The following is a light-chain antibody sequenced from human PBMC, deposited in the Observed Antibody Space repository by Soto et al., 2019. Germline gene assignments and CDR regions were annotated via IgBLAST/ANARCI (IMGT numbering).Light chain of an antibody. J-gene: IGLJ1*01. CDR3: CSYAGSSTFV. CDR2: EGS. Sequence: HSVLTQRACLAGAPGQAITRSVTGTRAALASYHLLSWYEPHAGQAHELMIYEGSKRPSVVSYRFSGSTSGNPASLKISGPQPEDEADYYCCSYAGSSTFVFGTGTKVTVL. CDR1: RAALASYHL. V-gene: IGLV2-23*01.